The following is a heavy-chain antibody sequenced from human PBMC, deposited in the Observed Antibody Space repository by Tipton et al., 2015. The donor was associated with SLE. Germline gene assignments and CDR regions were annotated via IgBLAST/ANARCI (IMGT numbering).Heavy chain of an antibody. CDR1: GGSISGFY. Sequence: TLSLTCTVSGGSISGFYCSWIRQAPGKGLEWIGTIHHSGITYYNPSLKSRVTISVDTSKNQFSLKVRSVTAADTAVYYCAREYSGYDYRTFDHWGQGTLVTVSS. D-gene: IGHD5-12*01. CDR2: IHHSGIT. V-gene: IGHV4-59*12. J-gene: IGHJ4*02. CDR3: AREYSGYDYRTFDH.